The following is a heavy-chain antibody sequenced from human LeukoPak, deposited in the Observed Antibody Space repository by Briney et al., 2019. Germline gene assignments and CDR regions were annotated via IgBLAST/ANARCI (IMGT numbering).Heavy chain of an antibody. CDR2: IYYSGST. CDR1: GGSISSSSYY. V-gene: IGHV4-39*07. J-gene: IGHJ6*03. D-gene: IGHD6-6*01. Sequence: SETLSLTCTVSGGSISSSSYYWGWIRQPPGKGLEWIGSIYYSGSTYYNPSLKSRVTISVDTSKNQFSLKLSSVTAADTAVYYCARVEYSSSIYYMDVWGKGTTVTVSS. CDR3: ARVEYSSSIYYMDV.